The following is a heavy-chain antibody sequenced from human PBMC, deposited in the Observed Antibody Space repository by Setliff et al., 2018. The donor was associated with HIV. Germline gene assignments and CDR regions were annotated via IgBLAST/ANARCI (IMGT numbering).Heavy chain of an antibody. CDR1: GVSIINYY. D-gene: IGHD3-22*01. V-gene: IGHV4-4*07. CDR2: IYSSGST. J-gene: IGHJ4*02. CDR3: VKDTYSSDTTGYYYSTYFDY. Sequence: PSETLSLTCTVSGVSIINYYWSWIRQPAGKGPEWIGRIYSSGSTNYNPSLKSRVTMSIDTSTNRFSLKLNSVTAADTAVYFCVKDTYSSDTTGYYYSTYFDYWGQGTLVTVSS.